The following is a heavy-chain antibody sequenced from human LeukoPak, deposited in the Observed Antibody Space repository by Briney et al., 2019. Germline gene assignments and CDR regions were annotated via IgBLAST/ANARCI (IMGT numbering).Heavy chain of an antibody. CDR3: ARESGSYHPSDF. V-gene: IGHV3-30*03. CDR1: GFTFSSYG. CDR2: ISHDGSHK. J-gene: IGHJ4*02. Sequence: PGGSLRLSCAASGFTFSSYGMHWVRQAPGKGLEWVAVISHDGSHKNYADSVKGRFTISRDNSKNTLYLQMNSLRPEDTAVYYCARESGSYHPSDFWGQGTLVTVSS. D-gene: IGHD1-26*01.